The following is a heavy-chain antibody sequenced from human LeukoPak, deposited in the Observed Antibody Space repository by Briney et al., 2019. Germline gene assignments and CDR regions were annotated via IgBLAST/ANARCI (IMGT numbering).Heavy chain of an antibody. J-gene: IGHJ3*02. CDR3: ARDYSNYVHAFDI. CDR2: IIPIFGTA. V-gene: IGHV1-69*06. D-gene: IGHD4-11*01. Sequence: SVKVSCTASGGTFSSYAISWVRQAPGQGLEWMGGIIPIFGTANYAQKFQGRVTITADKSTSTAYMELSSLRSEDTAVYYCARDYSNYVHAFDIWGQGTMVTVSS. CDR1: GGTFSSYA.